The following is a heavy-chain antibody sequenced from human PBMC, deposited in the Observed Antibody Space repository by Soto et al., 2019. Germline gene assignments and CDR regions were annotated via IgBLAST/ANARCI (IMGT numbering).Heavy chain of an antibody. V-gene: IGHV4-38-2*01. J-gene: IGHJ5*02. Sequence: SETLSLTCVGSGYSINNGYYWGWIRQPTGKGLEWIGSIYHSGSTYYNPSLKGRVTISVDTSKNQFSLKLNFVTAADTAVYYCARAVSIVVVPASGWFDPWGQGTLVTVSS. D-gene: IGHD2-2*01. CDR3: ARAVSIVVVPASGWFDP. CDR2: IYHSGST. CDR1: GYSINNGYY.